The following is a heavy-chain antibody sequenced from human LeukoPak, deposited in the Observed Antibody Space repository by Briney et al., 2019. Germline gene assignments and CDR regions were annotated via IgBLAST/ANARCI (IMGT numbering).Heavy chain of an antibody. CDR3: AREGESQLPSCYYYGMDV. J-gene: IGHJ6*04. Sequence: GASVKVSCKASGYTFTSYYMHWVRQAPGQGLEWMGIINPSGGSTSYAQKFQGRVTMTRDTSTSTVYMELSSLRSEDTAVYYCAREGESQLPSCYYYGMDVWGKGTTVTVSS. D-gene: IGHD2-2*01. CDR2: INPSGGST. V-gene: IGHV1-46*01. CDR1: GYTFTSYY.